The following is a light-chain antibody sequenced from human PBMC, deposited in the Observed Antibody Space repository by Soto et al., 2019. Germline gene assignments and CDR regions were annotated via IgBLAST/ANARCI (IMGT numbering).Light chain of an antibody. J-gene: IGKJ1*01. CDR2: AAS. CDR1: QSISSY. Sequence: DIQMTQSPSSLYASVGDRVTITCRASQSISSYLNWYQQRPGKAPKLLIYAASSLQSGVPSRFSGSGSGTDFTLTISSLQPEDFATYYSQQSNLTPWTLGQGTQVEIQ. V-gene: IGKV1-39*01. CDR3: QQSNLTPWT.